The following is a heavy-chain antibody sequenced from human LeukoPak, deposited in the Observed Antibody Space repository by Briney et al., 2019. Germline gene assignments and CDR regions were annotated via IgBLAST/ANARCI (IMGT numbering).Heavy chain of an antibody. J-gene: IGHJ4*02. CDR1: GFTFSSYS. V-gene: IGHV3-21*01. D-gene: IGHD6-19*01. Sequence: GGSLRLSCAASGFTFSSYSMNWVRQAPGKGLEWVSSISSSSSYIYYADSVKGRFTISRDNAKNSLYLQMNSLRAEDTAVYYCARDVPIAVAGCGNYWGQGTLVTVSS. CDR2: ISSSSSYI. CDR3: ARDVPIAVAGCGNY.